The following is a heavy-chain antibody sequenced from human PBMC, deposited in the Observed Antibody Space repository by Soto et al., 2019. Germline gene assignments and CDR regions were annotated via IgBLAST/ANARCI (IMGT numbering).Heavy chain of an antibody. Sequence: QITLKESGPTLVEPTQTLTLTCTFSGFSLITTGSGVAWIRQPPGKALEGLALIYWDDDKRYSPSLKSRLTIIQDTSKNQVVLIMTNIDPVDTGTYFCVPLMTAVTTFGMDVWGQGTAVTVSS. V-gene: IGHV2-5*04. CDR3: VPLMTAVTTFGMDV. CDR1: GFSLITTGSG. D-gene: IGHD4-17*01. CDR2: IYWDDDK. J-gene: IGHJ6*02.